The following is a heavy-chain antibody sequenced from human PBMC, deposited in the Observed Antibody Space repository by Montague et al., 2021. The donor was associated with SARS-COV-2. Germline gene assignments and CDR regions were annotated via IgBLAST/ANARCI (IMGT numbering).Heavy chain of an antibody. D-gene: IGHD3-22*01. V-gene: IGHV3-9*01. J-gene: IGHJ4*02. CDR3: AKDWDYYDSSGYIDY. Sequence: SLRLSCAASGFTLGDYAMHWVRQAPGKGLEWVSGISWNSGSIGYADSVKGRFTISRDNAKNSLYLQMNSLRAEDTALYYCAKDWDYYDSSGYIDYWGQGTLVTVSS. CDR2: ISWNSGSI. CDR1: GFTLGDYA.